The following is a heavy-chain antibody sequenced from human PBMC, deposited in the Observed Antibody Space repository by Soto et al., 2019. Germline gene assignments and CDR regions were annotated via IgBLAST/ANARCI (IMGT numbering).Heavy chain of an antibody. Sequence: EVQLLESGGGLVQPGGSLRLSCSASGFTFSSHEMIWVRQAPGKGLEWVSGVSGGGITSYADSEKGRFTISRDKSRNTLYLQMNSLRVEDTAVYYCVKGFWGDYWGQGTRVTVSS. CDR1: GFTFSSHE. CDR2: VSGGGIT. CDR3: VKGFWGDY. V-gene: IGHV3-23*01. J-gene: IGHJ4*02. D-gene: IGHD3-16*01.